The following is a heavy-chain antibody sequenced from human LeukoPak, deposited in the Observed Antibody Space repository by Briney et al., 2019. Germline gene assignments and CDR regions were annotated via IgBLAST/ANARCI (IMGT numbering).Heavy chain of an antibody. V-gene: IGHV1-69*13. CDR2: ITPIFGTA. CDR1: GGTFSRFT. J-gene: IGHJ4*02. CDR3: AREWGLESSGYYYAY. D-gene: IGHD3-22*01. Sequence: GASVKVSCKASGGTFSRFTISWVRQAPGQGFEWMGGITPIFGTANFAQKFQGRVSMTADESTSTAFMELSSLRSEDTAVYYCAREWGLESSGYYYAYWGQGTLVTVSS.